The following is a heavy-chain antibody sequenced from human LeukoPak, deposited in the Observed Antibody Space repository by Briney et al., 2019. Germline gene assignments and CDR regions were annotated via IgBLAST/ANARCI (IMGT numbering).Heavy chain of an antibody. D-gene: IGHD3-16*01. CDR2: IIPILGIA. CDR1: GGTFSSYA. J-gene: IGHJ4*02. CDR3: ARDLWGEAPTFDY. Sequence: SVKVSCKASGGTFSSYAISWVRQAPGQGLEWMGRIIPILGIANYAQKFQGRVTITADKSTSTAYMELSSLRSEDTAVYYCARDLWGEAPTFDYWGQGTLVTVSS. V-gene: IGHV1-69*04.